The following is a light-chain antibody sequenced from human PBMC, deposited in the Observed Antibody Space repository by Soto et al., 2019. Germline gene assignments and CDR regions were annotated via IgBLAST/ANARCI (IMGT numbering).Light chain of an antibody. J-gene: IGLJ2*01. CDR2: VGTGGIVG. CDR1: SGYSNYK. V-gene: IGLV9-49*01. Sequence: QSVLTQPPSASASLGASVTLTCTLSSGYSNYKVDWYQQRPGKGPRFVMRVGTGGIVGSKGDGIPDRFSVLGSGLNRYLTIKNIQVEDESDYHCGADHGSGSNFFVVFGGGTKLTVL. CDR3: GADHGSGSNFFVV.